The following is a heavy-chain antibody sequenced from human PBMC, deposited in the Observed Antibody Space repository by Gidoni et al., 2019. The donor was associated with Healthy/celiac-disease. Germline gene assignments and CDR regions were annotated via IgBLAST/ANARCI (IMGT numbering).Heavy chain of an antibody. CDR2: SSGSRGST. V-gene: IGHV3-23*01. D-gene: IGHD6-19*01. CDR3: AKDLDSGWWGDWYFDL. CDR1: GFPCRSSA. Sequence: EVQLLESGGALVQPGWSLRLSCAASGFPCRSSAMSWVRQAPGKGLEWFSASSGSRGSTYYSDSVKGRFTISRDNSKNTLYRQMNSLRAEDTAVYDCAKDLDSGWWGDWYFDLWGRGTLVTVSS. J-gene: IGHJ2*01.